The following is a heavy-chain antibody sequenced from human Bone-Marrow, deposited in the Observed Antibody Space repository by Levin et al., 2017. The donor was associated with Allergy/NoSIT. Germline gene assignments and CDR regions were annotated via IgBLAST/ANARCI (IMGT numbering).Heavy chain of an antibody. CDR1: GFSLSDFY. V-gene: IGHV3-11*01. CDR3: ARAGDETYDTKAFDV. CDR2: ISPGGRHK. D-gene: IGHD1-1*01. J-gene: IGHJ3*01. Sequence: GGSLRLSCVASGFSLSDFYMSWIRQAPGKGLEWLSYISPGGRHKYYADSVKGRFTISRDDAKNSLYLQMNNLTAEDTAVYYCARAGDETYDTKAFDVWGHGSMVTVYS.